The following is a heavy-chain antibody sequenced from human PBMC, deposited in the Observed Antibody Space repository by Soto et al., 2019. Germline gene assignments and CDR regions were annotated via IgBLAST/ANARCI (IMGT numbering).Heavy chain of an antibody. CDR2: IYYSGRT. V-gene: IGHV4-31*03. Sequence: QVQLQESGPGLVKPSQTLSLTCTVSGGSISSGGYYWSWIRQHPGKGLEWIGYIYYSGRTYYNLSLKSRITISVDPSKNQFSLKLSSVTVADTAVYYCARGSYGSGSFDYWGQGTLVTVCS. D-gene: IGHD3-10*01. J-gene: IGHJ4*02. CDR1: GGSISSGGYY. CDR3: ARGSYGSGSFDY.